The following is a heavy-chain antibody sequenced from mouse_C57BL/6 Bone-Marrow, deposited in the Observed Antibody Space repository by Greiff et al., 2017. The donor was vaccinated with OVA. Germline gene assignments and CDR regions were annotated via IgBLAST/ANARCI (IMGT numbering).Heavy chain of an antibody. D-gene: IGHD1-1*01. CDR3: ARGDYYGISFLDWYFDV. Sequence: VQLQQSGAELAKPGASVKLSCKASGYTFTSYWMHWVKQRPGQGLEWIGYINPNSGYTKYNQKFQDKATLTADKSSSTAYMQLSSLRYEDSAVYYCARGDYYGISFLDWYFDVWGTGTTVTVSS. CDR1: GYTFTSYW. V-gene: IGHV1-7*01. CDR2: INPNSGYT. J-gene: IGHJ1*03.